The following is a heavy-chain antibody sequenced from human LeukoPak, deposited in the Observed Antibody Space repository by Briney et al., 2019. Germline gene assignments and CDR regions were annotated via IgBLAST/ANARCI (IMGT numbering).Heavy chain of an antibody. V-gene: IGHV1-3*01. CDR2: ITVASGNT. D-gene: IGHD3-3*01. CDR1: GINFITSS. Sequence: ASVKVSCKTFGINFITSSIYWVRQAPGQRPEWLGWITVASGNTRYSDNLQGRVTLTRDTSANTLYLDLSDLRSEDTAVYYCVAGTLGYWGQGTLVTVS. CDR3: VAGTLGY. J-gene: IGHJ4*02.